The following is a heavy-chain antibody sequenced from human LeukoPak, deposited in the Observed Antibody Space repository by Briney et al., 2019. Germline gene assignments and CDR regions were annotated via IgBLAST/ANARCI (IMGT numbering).Heavy chain of an antibody. CDR2: ISGSGDST. V-gene: IGHV3-23*01. CDR1: GFTFSSYA. J-gene: IGHJ4*02. CDR3: ARDTRYGDGYKY. Sequence: GGSLRLSCAASGFTFSSYAMTWVRQAPGKGLEWVSSISGSGDSTYYADSVKGRFTISRDNAKNTLYLRMNSLRAGDTAVYYCARDTRYGDGYKYWGQGTLVTVSS. D-gene: IGHD5-24*01.